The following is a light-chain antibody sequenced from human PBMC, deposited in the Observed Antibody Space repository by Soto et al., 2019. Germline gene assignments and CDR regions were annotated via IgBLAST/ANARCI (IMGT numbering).Light chain of an antibody. Sequence: AIRITQSSSSFSSSTGDRFTITCLASQGISSYLAWYQQKPGKAPKLLIYAASTLQSGVPSRFSGSGSGTDFTLTISCLQSEDFATYYCQQYYSYPLTFGGGTKVDIK. CDR1: QGISSY. J-gene: IGKJ4*01. V-gene: IGKV1-8*01. CDR2: AAS. CDR3: QQYYSYPLT.